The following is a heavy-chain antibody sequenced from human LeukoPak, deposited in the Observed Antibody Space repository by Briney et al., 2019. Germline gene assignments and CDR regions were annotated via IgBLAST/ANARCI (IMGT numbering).Heavy chain of an antibody. CDR3: ARYRSSGRNYYYYYMDV. Sequence: SETLSLTCTVSGGSISSYYWSWIRQPPGKGLGWIGYIYYSGSTNYNPSLKSRVTISVDTSKNQFSLKLSSVTAADTAVYYCARYRSSGRNYYYYYMDVWGKGTTVTISS. V-gene: IGHV4-59*08. J-gene: IGHJ6*03. CDR2: IYYSGST. CDR1: GGSISSYY. D-gene: IGHD3-22*01.